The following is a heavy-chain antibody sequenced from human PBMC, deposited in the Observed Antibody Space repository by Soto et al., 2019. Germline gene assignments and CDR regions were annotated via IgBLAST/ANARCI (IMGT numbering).Heavy chain of an antibody. Sequence: EVQLLESGGGLVQPGGSLRLSCAGTGFTFNNYAMSWVRQAPGKGLEWVSGISGGGDSANYADSVKGRFTISRDNSKITIYLEMNGLRVEDTALYFCAKGHQSCSTDTCTYYFDFWGRGILVTVSS. V-gene: IGHV3-23*01. CDR1: GFTFNNYA. D-gene: IGHD2-2*01. CDR3: AKGHQSCSTDTCTYYFDF. J-gene: IGHJ4*02. CDR2: ISGGGDSA.